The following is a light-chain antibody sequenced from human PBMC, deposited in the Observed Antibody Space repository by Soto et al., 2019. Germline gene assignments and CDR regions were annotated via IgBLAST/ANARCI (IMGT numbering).Light chain of an antibody. CDR2: ENN. Sequence: QSVLTQPPSVSAAPGQRVTLSCTGSSSNIGAGYEAHWYQQVPGTAPKLLIYENNNRPSGVPDRFSGSKSGTSATLAITGLKAEDEAEYYCQSYDSSLSGYVFGTGPKLTVL. V-gene: IGLV1-40*01. CDR3: QSYDSSLSGYV. CDR1: SSNIGAGYE. J-gene: IGLJ1*01.